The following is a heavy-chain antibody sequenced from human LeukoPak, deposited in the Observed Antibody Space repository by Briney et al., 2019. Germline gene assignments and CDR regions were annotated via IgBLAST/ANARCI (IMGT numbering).Heavy chain of an antibody. CDR3: ARGEQWLDN. J-gene: IGHJ4*02. CDR1: TFTFDNYN. D-gene: IGHD6-19*01. CDR2: ISSTSSKI. Sequence: GGSLRLSCTASTFTFDNYNMNWVRQAPGKGLEWISYISSTSSKIYYSDSVKGRFTISRDSAKNSLYLQMNNLRAEDTAVYYCARGEQWLDNWGQGTLVTVSS. V-gene: IGHV3-48*01.